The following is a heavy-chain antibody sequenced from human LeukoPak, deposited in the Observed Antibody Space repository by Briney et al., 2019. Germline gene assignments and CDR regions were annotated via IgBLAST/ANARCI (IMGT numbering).Heavy chain of an antibody. CDR1: GFTFSDYY. CDR2: ISGSSSYT. J-gene: IGHJ4*02. D-gene: IGHD4-23*01. V-gene: IGHV3-11*05. Sequence: PGGSLRLSCAASGFTFSDYYMSWIRQAPGKGLEWVSYISGSSSYTNYADSVKGRFTISRDNAKNSLYLQMNSLRAEDTAVYYCARAPNLEFDYGGNFDYWGQGTLVTVSS. CDR3: ARAPNLEFDYGGNFDY.